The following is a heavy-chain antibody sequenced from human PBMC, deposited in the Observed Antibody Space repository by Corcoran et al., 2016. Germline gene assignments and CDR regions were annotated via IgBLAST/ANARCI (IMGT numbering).Heavy chain of an antibody. V-gene: IGHV3-30*18. CDR1: GFTFSSYG. Sequence: QVQLVESGGGVVQPGRSLRLSCAASGFTFSSYGMHWVRQAPGKGLEWVAVISYDGSNKYYADSVKGRFTISRDNSKNMLYLQMNSLRAEDTAVYYCAKEGPPLDTAMVSYLDYWGQGTLVTVSS. CDR3: AKEGPPLDTAMVSYLDY. D-gene: IGHD5-18*01. J-gene: IGHJ4*02. CDR2: ISYDGSNK.